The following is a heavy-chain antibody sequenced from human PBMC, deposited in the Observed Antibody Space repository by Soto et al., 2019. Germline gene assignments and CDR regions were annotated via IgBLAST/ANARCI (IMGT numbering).Heavy chain of an antibody. J-gene: IGHJ4*02. CDR2: IYWDDDK. CDR1: GFSLSTSGVG. D-gene: IGHD6-13*01. Sequence: QITLKESGPTLVKPTQTLTLTCTFSGFSLSTSGVGVGWIRQPPGKALEWLALIYWDDDKRYSPSLKSRLTLTKDTSKNQVVLTMTNMDPVDTATYYCAHRGYGAAAGTFDYWGQGTLVTVSS. CDR3: AHRGYGAAAGTFDY. V-gene: IGHV2-5*02.